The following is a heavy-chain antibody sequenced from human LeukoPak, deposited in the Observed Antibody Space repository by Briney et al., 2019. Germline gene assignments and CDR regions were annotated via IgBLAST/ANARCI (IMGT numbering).Heavy chain of an antibody. CDR2: INPGDSDT. CDR1: GYRFTSYW. V-gene: IGHV5-51*01. CDR3: ARQPDCTRTSCYVDYYGMDV. D-gene: IGHD2-2*01. J-gene: IGHJ6*01. Sequence: GESLKISSKGSGYRFTSYWIGWVRQMPGKGLEWMGIINPGDSDTRYSPSFQGQVTISADKSISTAYLQWSSLKASDTAMYYCARQPDCTRTSCYVDYYGMDVWGQGTTVTVSS.